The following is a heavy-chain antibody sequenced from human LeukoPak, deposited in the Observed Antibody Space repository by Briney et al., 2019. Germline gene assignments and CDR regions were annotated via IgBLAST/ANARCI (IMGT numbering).Heavy chain of an antibody. V-gene: IGHV1-18*01. Sequence: EASVKVSCKASGYAFTSYGISWVRQAPGQGLEWMGWISAYNGNTNYAQKLQGRVTITADESTSTAYMELSSLRSEDTAVYYCARGRDGYSSWGQGTLVTVSS. J-gene: IGHJ4*02. D-gene: IGHD5-24*01. CDR2: ISAYNGNT. CDR3: ARGRDGYSS. CDR1: GYAFTSYG.